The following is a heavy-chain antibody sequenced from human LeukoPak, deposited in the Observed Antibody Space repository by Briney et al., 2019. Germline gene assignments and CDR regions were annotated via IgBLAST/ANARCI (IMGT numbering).Heavy chain of an antibody. CDR3: AKRGATGTIPPYYFDY. Sequence: GGSLRLSCAASGFTFSSYAMSWVRQAPGKGLGWVSAISGSGGSTYYADSVKGRFTISRDNSKNTLYLQMNSLRAEDTAVYYCAKRGATGTIPPYYFDYWGQGTLVTVSS. D-gene: IGHD1-7*01. V-gene: IGHV3-23*01. J-gene: IGHJ4*02. CDR1: GFTFSSYA. CDR2: ISGSGGST.